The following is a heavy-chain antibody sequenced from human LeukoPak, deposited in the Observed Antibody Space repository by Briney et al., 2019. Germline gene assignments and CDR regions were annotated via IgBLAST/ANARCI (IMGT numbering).Heavy chain of an antibody. CDR3: ARFIGSSGYYDY. D-gene: IGHD3-22*01. CDR2: IYSTGIT. V-gene: IGHV4-59*01. J-gene: IGHJ4*01. CDR1: GGSISGYY. Sequence: SETLSLTCTVPGGSISGYYWSWIRQPPGKGLELIGYIYSTGITDYNPSLKSRVTISVDTSKNQFSLKLSSVTAADTAVYYCARFIGSSGYYDYWGHGTLVTVPS.